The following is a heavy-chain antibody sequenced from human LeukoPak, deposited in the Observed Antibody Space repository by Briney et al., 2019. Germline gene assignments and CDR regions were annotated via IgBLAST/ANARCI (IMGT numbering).Heavy chain of an antibody. Sequence: GASVKVSCKASGYTFTGYYMHWVRQAPGQGLEWMGWINPNSGGTNYAQKFQGRVTMTRDTSISTAYMELSRLRSDDTAVYYCARTRELLDDAFDIWGQGTMVTVPS. CDR1: GYTFTGYY. J-gene: IGHJ3*02. CDR3: ARTRELLDDAFDI. D-gene: IGHD1-26*01. CDR2: INPNSGGT. V-gene: IGHV1-2*02.